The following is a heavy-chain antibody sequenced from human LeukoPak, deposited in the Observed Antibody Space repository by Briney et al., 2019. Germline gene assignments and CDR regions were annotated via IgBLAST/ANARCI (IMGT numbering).Heavy chain of an antibody. Sequence: SETLSLTCSVSGTSISTNYWSWIRQPPGKGLEWLGCIFCSGGTNYKPSLKSRITISVDTSKNQLSLRLSSVTAADTAVYYCARHVGYWGQGTLVTVSS. CDR1: GTSISTNY. CDR2: IFCSGGT. V-gene: IGHV4-59*08. CDR3: ARHVGY. J-gene: IGHJ4*02.